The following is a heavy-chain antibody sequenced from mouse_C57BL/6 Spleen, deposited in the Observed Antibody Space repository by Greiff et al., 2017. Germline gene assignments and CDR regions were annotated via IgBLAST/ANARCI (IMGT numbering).Heavy chain of an antibody. J-gene: IGHJ3*01. Sequence: QVQLQQSGAELVKPGASVKMSCKASGYTFTDYCINWVKQRPGRGLEWIGKIGPGSGSTYYNEKFKGKATLTAAKSSSTAYMQLSSLTSDDSAVYFCAKEGAGFAYWGQGTLVTVSS. CDR3: AKEGAGFAY. V-gene: IGHV1-77*01. CDR1: GYTFTDYC. CDR2: IGPGSGST.